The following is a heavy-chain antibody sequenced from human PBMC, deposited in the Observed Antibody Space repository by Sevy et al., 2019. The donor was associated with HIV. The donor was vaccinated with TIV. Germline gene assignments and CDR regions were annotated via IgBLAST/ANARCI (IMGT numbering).Heavy chain of an antibody. J-gene: IGHJ4*02. CDR3: ARDLPPSATTVAHFDY. D-gene: IGHD4-17*01. CDR1: GFTISSYE. CDR2: ITNSGSAE. V-gene: IGHV3-48*03. Sequence: GGSLRLSCAASGFTISSYEMNWVRQAPGKGLEWVSYITNSGSAEYYSDSVRGRFTISRDNTKNSLYLQMNSLRAEDTALYYCARDLPPSATTVAHFDYWGRGTLVTVSS.